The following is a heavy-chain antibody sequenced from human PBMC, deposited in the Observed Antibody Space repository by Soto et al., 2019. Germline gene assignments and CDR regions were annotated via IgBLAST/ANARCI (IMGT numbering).Heavy chain of an antibody. CDR1: GGTFSSYA. CDR3: AREYEVRGVIIPTGLYGMDV. Sequence: QVQLVQSGAEVKKPGSSVKVSCKASGGTFSSYAISWVRQAPGQGLEWMGGIIPIFGTANYAQKFQGRVTITADESTSTAYMELSRLRSEDTAVYYCAREYEVRGVIIPTGLYGMDVWGQGSTVTVSS. J-gene: IGHJ6*02. V-gene: IGHV1-69*01. D-gene: IGHD3-10*01. CDR2: IIPIFGTA.